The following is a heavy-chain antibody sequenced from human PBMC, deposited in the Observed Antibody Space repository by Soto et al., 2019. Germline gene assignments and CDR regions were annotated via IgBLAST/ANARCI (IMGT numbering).Heavy chain of an antibody. CDR1: GFTFSSYG. CDR2: IWHDGGNR. V-gene: IGHV3-33*01. J-gene: IGHJ4*02. Sequence: HPGGSLRLSCAASGFTFSSYGXHWVRQAPGKGLEWVAFIWHDGGNRFYAESVKGRFTISRDNSKNTLYLQMTSLSAEDTAMYYCARDGDVNTGFGKDYWGQGTLVTVSS. CDR3: ARDGDVNTGFGKDY. D-gene: IGHD3-16*01.